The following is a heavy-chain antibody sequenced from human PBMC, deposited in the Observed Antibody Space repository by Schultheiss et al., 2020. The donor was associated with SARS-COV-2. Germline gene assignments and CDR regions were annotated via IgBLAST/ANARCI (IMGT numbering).Heavy chain of an antibody. J-gene: IGHJ4*02. Sequence: SETLSLTCTVSGGSISSSSYYWGWIRQPPGKGLEWIGYIYYSGSTNYNPSLKSRVTISVDTSKNQFSLKLSSVTAADTAVYYCARVPSIAAVVAVYFDYWGQGTLVTVSS. D-gene: IGHD6-13*01. V-gene: IGHV4-61*05. CDR3: ARVPSIAAVVAVYFDY. CDR1: GGSISSSSYY. CDR2: IYYSGST.